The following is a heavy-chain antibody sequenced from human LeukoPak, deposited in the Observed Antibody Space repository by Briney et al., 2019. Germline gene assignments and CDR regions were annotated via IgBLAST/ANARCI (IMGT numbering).Heavy chain of an antibody. J-gene: IGHJ4*02. Sequence: HSGGSLRLSCAASGFTFGSSWMIWVRQAPGKGLEWVANIKQDGSEKYYVDSVKGRFTISRDNAKNSLYLQMNSLRAEDTAVYYCARDRRTYAPGEYYFDYWGQGTLVTVSS. CDR3: ARDRRTYAPGEYYFDY. V-gene: IGHV3-7*03. CDR2: IKQDGSEK. CDR1: GFTFGSSW. D-gene: IGHD3-10*01.